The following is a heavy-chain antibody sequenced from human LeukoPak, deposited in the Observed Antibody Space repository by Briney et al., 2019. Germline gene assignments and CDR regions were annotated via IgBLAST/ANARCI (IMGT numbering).Heavy chain of an antibody. J-gene: IGHJ2*01. D-gene: IGHD1-7*01. V-gene: IGHV1-69*01. Sequence: GASVKVSCKASGGTFSSYAISWVRQAPGQGLEWMGGIIPIFGTANYAQKFQGRVTITADESTSTAYMELSSLRSEDTAVYYCAIIRGPNWNYAYWYFDLWGRGTLVTVSS. CDR2: IIPIFGTA. CDR1: GGTFSSYA. CDR3: AIIRGPNWNYAYWYFDL.